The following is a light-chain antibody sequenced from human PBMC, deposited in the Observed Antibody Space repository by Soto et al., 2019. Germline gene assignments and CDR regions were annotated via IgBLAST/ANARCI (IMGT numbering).Light chain of an antibody. CDR2: EVT. V-gene: IGLV2-23*02. Sequence: QSALTQPASVSGSPGQSITISCTGTSSDVGGYNFVSWYQQCQGRAPKLMIFEVTKRPSGVSNRFSGSKSGNTASLTIAGLQAEDDADYYCCSYAGGSTHVVFGGGTKLTVL. CDR1: SSDVGGYNF. CDR3: CSYAGGSTHVV. J-gene: IGLJ2*01.